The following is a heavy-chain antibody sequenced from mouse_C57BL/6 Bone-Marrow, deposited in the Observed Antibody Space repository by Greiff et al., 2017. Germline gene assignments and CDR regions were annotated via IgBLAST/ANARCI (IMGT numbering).Heavy chain of an antibody. V-gene: IGHV1-64*01. D-gene: IGHD1-2*01. CDR2: IHPNSGST. Sequence: QVQLQQPGAELVKPGASVKLSCKASGYTFTSYWMHWVKQRPGQGLEWIGMIHPNSGSTNYNEKFKSKATLTVDKSSSTAYMQLSSLTSEDSAVYYCARERDSLLRYLFDYWGQGTTLTVSS. CDR3: ARERDSLLRYLFDY. CDR1: GYTFTSYW. J-gene: IGHJ2*01.